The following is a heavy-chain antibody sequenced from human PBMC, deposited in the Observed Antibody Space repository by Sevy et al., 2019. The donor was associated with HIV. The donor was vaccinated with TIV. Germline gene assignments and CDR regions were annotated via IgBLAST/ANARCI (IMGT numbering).Heavy chain of an antibody. CDR2: ISSSGRTI. CDR3: ARAQAVVYGTEIGFDI. Sequence: GGSLRLSCAVSGFAFSSHEMIWVRQAPGKGLDWISYISSSGRTIYDADSVKGRFTMSRDNAKNSLYLQMNSLGAEDTAVYYCARAQAVVYGTEIGFDIWGQGTMVTVSS. V-gene: IGHV3-48*03. CDR1: GFAFSSHE. D-gene: IGHD2-8*02. J-gene: IGHJ3*02.